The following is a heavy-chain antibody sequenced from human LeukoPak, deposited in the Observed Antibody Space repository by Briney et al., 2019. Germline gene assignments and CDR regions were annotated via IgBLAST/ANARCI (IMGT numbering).Heavy chain of an antibody. D-gene: IGHD1-26*01. V-gene: IGHV3-30*02. CDR2: IRYDGINK. CDR3: AKDRAESGSPDY. Sequence: GGSLRLSCAASGFTFSSYAMHWVRQAPGKGLEWVAIIRYDGINKYYAESVQGRFTISRDNSKNTLHLQMNSLRAEDTAVYYCAKDRAESGSPDYWGQGTLVTVSS. J-gene: IGHJ4*02. CDR1: GFTFSSYA.